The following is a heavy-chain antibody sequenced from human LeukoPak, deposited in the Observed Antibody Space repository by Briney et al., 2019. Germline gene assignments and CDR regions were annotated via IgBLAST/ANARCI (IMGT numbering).Heavy chain of an antibody. D-gene: IGHD2-2*01. CDR2: ISYDGSNK. CDR3: AKGSYQLRGDY. V-gene: IGHV3-30*18. Sequence: SGGSLRLSCAASGFTFSSYVMSWVRQAPGKGLEWVAVISYDGSNKYYADSVKGRFTISRDNSKNTLYLQMNSLRAEDTAVYYCAKGSYQLRGDYWGQGTLVTVSS. J-gene: IGHJ4*02. CDR1: GFTFSSYV.